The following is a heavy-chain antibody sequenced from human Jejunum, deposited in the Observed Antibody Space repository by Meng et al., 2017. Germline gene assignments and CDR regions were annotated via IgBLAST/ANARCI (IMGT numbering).Heavy chain of an antibody. CDR1: GFTFTNFW. Sequence: GGSLRLSCATSGFTFTNFWMKWVRQAPGKGLEWVAKTNEDGSAKYYVNPVKGRFTISRDNAKNSVFLQMNSLRVEDTAVYDCATDTRSFSGNYWGQGRLVTVSS. J-gene: IGHJ4*01. D-gene: IGHD1-26*01. CDR2: TNEDGSAK. CDR3: ATDTRSFSGNY. V-gene: IGHV3-7*04.